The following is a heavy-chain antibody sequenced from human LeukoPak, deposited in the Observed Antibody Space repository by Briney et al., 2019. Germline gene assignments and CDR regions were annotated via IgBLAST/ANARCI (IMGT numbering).Heavy chain of an antibody. D-gene: IGHD4-17*01. CDR1: GFTFSSYG. CDR2: ISYDGSNK. CDR3: AKAQDGDYVDY. Sequence: GGSLRLSCAASGFTFSSYGMHWVRQAPSKGLEWVAVISYDGSNKYYADSVKGRFTISRDNSKNTLYLQMNSRRAEDAAVYYCAKAQDGDYVDYWGQGTLVTVSS. V-gene: IGHV3-30*18. J-gene: IGHJ4*02.